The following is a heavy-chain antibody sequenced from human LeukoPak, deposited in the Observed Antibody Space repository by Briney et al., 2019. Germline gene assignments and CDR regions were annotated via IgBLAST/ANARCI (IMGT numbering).Heavy chain of an antibody. CDR3: ARDLSGYDYDY. CDR2: ISYDGSNK. V-gene: IGHV3-30*03. CDR1: GFTFSSYG. J-gene: IGHJ4*02. D-gene: IGHD5-12*01. Sequence: GRSLRLSCAASGFTFSSYGMHWVRQAPGKGLEWVAVISYDGSNKYYADSVKGRFTISRDNSKNTLYLQMNSLRADDTAVYYCARDLSGYDYDYWGQGTLVTVSS.